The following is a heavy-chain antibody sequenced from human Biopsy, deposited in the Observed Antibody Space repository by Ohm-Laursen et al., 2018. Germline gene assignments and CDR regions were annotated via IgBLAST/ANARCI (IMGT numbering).Heavy chain of an antibody. V-gene: IGHV4-4*07. CDR1: GASMTGYF. CDR3: AREDEGLLRALDL. CDR2: IYTIGDA. Sequence: TLSLTCTVSGASMTGYFWTWVRQPAGKGLEWIGHIYTIGDATYNPSLESRVTMSLDTSKNQFSLKMTSLTAADTAVYFCAREDEGLLRALDLWGQGTMVTVSS. J-gene: IGHJ3*01. D-gene: IGHD3-3*01.